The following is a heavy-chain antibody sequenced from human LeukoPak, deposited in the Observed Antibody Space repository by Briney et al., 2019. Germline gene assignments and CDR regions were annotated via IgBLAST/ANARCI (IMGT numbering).Heavy chain of an antibody. V-gene: IGHV3-74*01. CDR1: GFTFSTYW. CDR3: VRGTGSYILDY. D-gene: IGHD6-6*01. CDR2: INSDGSST. Sequence: PGGSLRLSCAASGFTFSTYWMHWVRQPPGKGLVWVSRINSDGSSTNYADSVKGGFTISRDNAMNSLYLPVNSVRAWDTAVYYLVRGTGSYILDYWGQGTLVTV. J-gene: IGHJ4*02.